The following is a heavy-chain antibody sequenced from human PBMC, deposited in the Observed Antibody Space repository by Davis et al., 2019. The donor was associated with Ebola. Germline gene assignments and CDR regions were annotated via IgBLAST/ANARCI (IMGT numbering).Heavy chain of an antibody. D-gene: IGHD6-13*01. J-gene: IGHJ6*02. CDR1: GFTFDDYA. CDR2: ISWNSGSI. Sequence: SLKISCAASGFTFDDYAMHWVRQAPGKGLEWVSGISWNSGSIGYADSVKGRFTISRDNAKNTLYLQMNSLRAEDTAVYYCAKDIAAAGLRYYYYGMDVWGQGTTVTVSS. CDR3: AKDIAAAGLRYYYYGMDV. V-gene: IGHV3-9*01.